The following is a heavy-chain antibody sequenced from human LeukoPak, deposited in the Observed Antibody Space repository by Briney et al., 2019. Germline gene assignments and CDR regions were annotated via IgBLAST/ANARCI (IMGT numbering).Heavy chain of an antibody. J-gene: IGHJ4*02. Sequence: SETLSLTCAVYGGSFSGYYWSWIRQPPGKGLEWIGEINHSGSTNYNPFLKSRVTISVDTSKNQFSLKLSSVTAADTAVYYCARSQTTSSGWDPFDYWGQGTLVTVSS. V-gene: IGHV4-34*01. CDR2: INHSGST. D-gene: IGHD6-19*01. CDR1: GGSFSGYY. CDR3: ARSQTTSSGWDPFDY.